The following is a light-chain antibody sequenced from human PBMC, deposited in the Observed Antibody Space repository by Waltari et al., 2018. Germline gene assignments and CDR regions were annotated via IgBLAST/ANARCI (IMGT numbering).Light chain of an antibody. J-gene: IGKJ1*01. V-gene: IGKV3-15*01. CDR3: QQYKTWPT. CDR1: ESVGTK. CDR2: AAS. Sequence: EIIMTQSPGTLSVSPGEVATLSCRASESVGTKLAWYQQKPGQAPRLLIYAASTWATGIPARFSGSGSGTEVTLTIASLQSEDFAVYYCQQYKTWPTFGQGTKVEI.